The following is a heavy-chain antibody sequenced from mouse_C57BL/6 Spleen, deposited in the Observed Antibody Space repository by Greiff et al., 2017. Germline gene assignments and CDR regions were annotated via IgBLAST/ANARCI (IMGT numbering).Heavy chain of an antibody. CDR3: ARNYDYDGGYYAMDY. J-gene: IGHJ4*01. CDR1: GYTFTSYW. V-gene: IGHV1-52*01. CDR2: IDPSDSET. D-gene: IGHD2-4*01. Sequence: QVQLQQPGAELVRPGSSVKLSCKASGYTFTSYWMHWVKQRPIQGLEWIGNIDPSDSETHYNQKFKDKATLTVDKSSSTAYMQLSSLTSEDSAVYDCARNYDYDGGYYAMDYWGQGTSVTVSS.